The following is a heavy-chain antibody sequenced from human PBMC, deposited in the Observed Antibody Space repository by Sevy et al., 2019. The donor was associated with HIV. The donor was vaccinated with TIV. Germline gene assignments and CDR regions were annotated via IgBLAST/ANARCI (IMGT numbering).Heavy chain of an antibody. D-gene: IGHD3-22*01. CDR2: IYYSGST. J-gene: IGHJ3*02. V-gene: IGHV4-59*01. Sequence: SETLSLTCSVSYGSISAYYWSWIRQPPGKGLEWIGYIYYSGSTNYKPSFKNRVTMSIDTSKNQFSLKLRSVTAADTAVYYCATSPDYYDSSRDAFDIWGQGTMVTVSS. CDR1: YGSISAYY. CDR3: ATSPDYYDSSRDAFDI.